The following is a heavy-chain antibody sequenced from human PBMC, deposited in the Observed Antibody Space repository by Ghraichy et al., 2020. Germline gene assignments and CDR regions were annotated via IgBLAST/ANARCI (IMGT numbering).Heavy chain of an antibody. V-gene: IGHV2-70*11. CDR3: ARIVRSPPPGDYVPFDY. Sequence: PTLVKPTQTLTLTCTFSGFSLSTSGMCVSWIRQPPGKALEWLARIDWDDDKYYSTSLKTRLTISKDTSKNQVVLTMTNMDPVDTATYYCARIVRSPPPGDYVPFDYWGQGTLVTVSS. J-gene: IGHJ4*02. D-gene: IGHD4-17*01. CDR1: GFSLSTSGMC. CDR2: IDWDDDK.